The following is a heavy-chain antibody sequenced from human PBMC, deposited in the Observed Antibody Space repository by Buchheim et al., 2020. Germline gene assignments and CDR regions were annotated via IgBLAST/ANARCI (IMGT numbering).Heavy chain of an antibody. D-gene: IGHD3-10*01. J-gene: IGHJ4*02. CDR2: IKQDGSEK. CDR3: ARRGDILWFGDWWFDY. V-gene: IGHV3-7*01. Sequence: EVQLLESGGGLVQPGGSLRLSCAASGFTFSSYAMRWVRQAPGKGLEWVANIKQDGSEKYYVDSVKGRFTISRDNAKNSLYLQMNSLRAEDTAVYYCARRGDILWFGDWWFDYWGQGTL. CDR1: GFTFSSYA.